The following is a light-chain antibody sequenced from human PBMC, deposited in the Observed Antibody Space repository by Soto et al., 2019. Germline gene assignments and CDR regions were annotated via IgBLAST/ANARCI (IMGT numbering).Light chain of an antibody. Sequence: SYELTQPPSVSVAPGQTASIACGGNKIGSKGVHWYQQKSGQAPVLVVYDDTDRPSGIPERFSGSKSGNTATLTISSVEAGDEADYFCQVWDGSSDHYVFGTGTKVTV. CDR3: QVWDGSSDHYV. J-gene: IGLJ1*01. CDR2: DDT. CDR1: KIGSKG. V-gene: IGLV3-21*02.